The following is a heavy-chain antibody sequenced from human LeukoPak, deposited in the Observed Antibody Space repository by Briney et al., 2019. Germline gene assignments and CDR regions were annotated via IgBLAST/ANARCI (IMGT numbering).Heavy chain of an antibody. V-gene: IGHV3-66*02. Sequence: GGSLRLSCAAPGFTVSRKYMTWVRQAPGKGLEWVSVIYSDGSTFYADSVKGRFTISRDNSKNTLYLQMDSLRPEDTAVYYCTNLPTYWGQGTLVTVSS. CDR2: IYSDGST. J-gene: IGHJ4*02. CDR1: GFTVSRKY. CDR3: TNLPTY.